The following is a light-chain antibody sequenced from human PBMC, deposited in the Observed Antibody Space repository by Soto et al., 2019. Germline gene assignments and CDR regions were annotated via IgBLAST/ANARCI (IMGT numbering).Light chain of an antibody. J-gene: IGLJ1*01. Sequence: QSALTQPPSVSGAPGQTVTISCTGSNSNIGSPYGVHWYQQVPGKAPKLLIYGNDNRPSGVPDRFSGSKSASSASLAITGVQAEDGGDYYCQSYDRTLRGYVFGTGTKVTVL. V-gene: IGLV1-40*01. CDR2: GND. CDR3: QSYDRTLRGYV. CDR1: NSNIGSPYG.